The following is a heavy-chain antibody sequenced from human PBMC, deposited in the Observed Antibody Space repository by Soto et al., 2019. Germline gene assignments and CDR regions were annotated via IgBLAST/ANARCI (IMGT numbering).Heavy chain of an antibody. Sequence: SETLSLTCTVSGGSISSEYYHWTWIRQAPGKGLEWIGYIHYSGSVHYNPSLQSRLTMSVDTSKNLFSLKLSSVTAADTAVYFCARVFVGGGRGYYGVVVWGQGTRATV. D-gene: IGHD2-15*01. V-gene: IGHV4-30-4*01. J-gene: IGHJ6*02. CDR1: GGSISSEYYH. CDR3: ARVFVGGGRGYYGVVV. CDR2: IHYSGSV.